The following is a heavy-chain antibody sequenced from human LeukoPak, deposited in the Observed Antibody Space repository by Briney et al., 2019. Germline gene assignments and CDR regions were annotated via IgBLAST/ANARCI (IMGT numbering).Heavy chain of an antibody. CDR1: GYTFTSSA. J-gene: IGHJ4*02. CDR2: INTNTGNP. D-gene: IGHD6-19*01. V-gene: IGHV7-4-1*02. Sequence: ASVKVSCTASGYTFTSSALNWVRQAPGQGLEWMGWINTNTGNPTYAQGFTGRFVFSLDTSVSTAYLHISSLKAEDTAVYYCATDLKKGDSGCFDYWGQGTLVTVSS. CDR3: ATDLKKGDSGCFDY.